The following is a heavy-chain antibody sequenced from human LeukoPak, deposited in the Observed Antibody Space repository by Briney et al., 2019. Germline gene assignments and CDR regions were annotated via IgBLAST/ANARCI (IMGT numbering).Heavy chain of an antibody. CDR3: ARQSAGQRANLDY. Sequence: PSETLSLTCTVSGGSISSYYWSWIRQPPGKGLEWIGYIYYSGSTNYNPSLKSRVTISVDTSKNQFSLKLSSVTAADTAVYYCARQSAGQRANLDYWGQGTLVTVSS. CDR2: IYYSGST. CDR1: GGSISSYY. D-gene: IGHD6-19*01. J-gene: IGHJ4*02. V-gene: IGHV4-59*01.